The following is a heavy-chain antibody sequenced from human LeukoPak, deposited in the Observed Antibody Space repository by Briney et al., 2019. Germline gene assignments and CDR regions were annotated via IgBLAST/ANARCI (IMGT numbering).Heavy chain of an antibody. D-gene: IGHD3-10*01. CDR1: GGSFSGYY. CDR2: INHSGST. Sequence: SETLSLTCAVYGGSFSGYYWSWIRQPPGKGLEWIGEINHSGSTNYNPSLKSRVTISVDTSKNQFSLKLSSVTAADTAVYYCAREGVIHYYGSGSYVYWGQGTLVTVSS. J-gene: IGHJ4*02. V-gene: IGHV4-34*01. CDR3: AREGVIHYYGSGSYVY.